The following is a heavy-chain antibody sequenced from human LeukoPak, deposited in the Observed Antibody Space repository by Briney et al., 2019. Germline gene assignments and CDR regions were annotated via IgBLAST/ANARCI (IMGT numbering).Heavy chain of an antibody. Sequence: SETLSLTCTVSRGSISSYYWSWIRQPPGKGLEWIGYIYYSGSTNYNPSLKSRVTISVDTSKNQFSLKLSSVTAADTAVYYCVRSLAPIVPFSYWGQGTLVSVSS. CDR3: VRSLAPIVPFSY. D-gene: IGHD5-12*01. CDR2: IYYSGST. CDR1: RGSISSYY. V-gene: IGHV4-59*01. J-gene: IGHJ4*02.